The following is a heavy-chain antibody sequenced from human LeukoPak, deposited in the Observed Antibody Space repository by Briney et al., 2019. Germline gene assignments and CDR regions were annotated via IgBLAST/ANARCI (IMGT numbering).Heavy chain of an antibody. CDR2: ISYDGSNK. J-gene: IGHJ4*02. CDR3: ARDNRATFDY. CDR1: GFTFSSYA. Sequence: GGSLRLSCAASGFTFSSYAMHWVRQAPGKGLEWVAVISYDGSNKXYAXXXKGRFTISRDNSKNTLYLQMNSLRAEDTAVYYCARDNRATFDYWGQGTLVTVSS. V-gene: IGHV3-30-3*01.